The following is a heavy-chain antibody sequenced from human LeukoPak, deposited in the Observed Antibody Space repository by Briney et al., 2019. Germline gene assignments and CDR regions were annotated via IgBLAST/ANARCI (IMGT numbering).Heavy chain of an antibody. Sequence: GGSLRLSCAASGFTFSSYGMHWVRQAPGKGLEWVAVISYDGSNKYYADSVKGRFTISRDNSKNTLYLQMNSLRAEDTAVYYCAKAHSTSYSLYYYYYGMGVWGQGTTVTVSS. CDR3: AKAHSTSYSLYYYYYGMGV. J-gene: IGHJ6*02. D-gene: IGHD2-2*01. V-gene: IGHV3-30*18. CDR1: GFTFSSYG. CDR2: ISYDGSNK.